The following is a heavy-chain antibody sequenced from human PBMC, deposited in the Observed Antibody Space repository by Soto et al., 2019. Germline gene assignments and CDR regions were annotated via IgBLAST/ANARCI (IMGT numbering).Heavy chain of an antibody. CDR2: IYSSGST. J-gene: IGHJ5*02. D-gene: IGHD3-3*01. CDR3: ARGKRFSDWFDP. Sequence: PSETLSLTCTVTGGTLSGYYWTWIRQSAGGGLEWIGRIYSSGSTNYNPSLKSRVTISLDTSMNHFSLRLSSVTAADTAVYYCARGKRFSDWFDPWGQGTLVTV. V-gene: IGHV4-4*07. CDR1: GGTLSGYY.